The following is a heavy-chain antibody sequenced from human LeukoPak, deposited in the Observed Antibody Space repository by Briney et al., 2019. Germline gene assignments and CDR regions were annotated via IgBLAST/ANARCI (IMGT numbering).Heavy chain of an antibody. CDR1: GFTFSDYY. J-gene: IGHJ4*02. CDR3: AKDFACFDY. Sequence: GGSLRLSCAASGFTFSDYYMSWVRQALGKGLEWVSAISGSGGSTYYADSVKGRFTISRDNSKNTLYLQMNSLRAEDTAVYYCAKDFACFDYWGQGTLVTVSS. CDR2: ISGSGGST. V-gene: IGHV3-23*01.